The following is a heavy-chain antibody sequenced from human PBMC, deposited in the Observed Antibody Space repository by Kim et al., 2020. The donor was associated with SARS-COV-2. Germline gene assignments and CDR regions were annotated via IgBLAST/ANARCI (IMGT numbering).Heavy chain of an antibody. V-gene: IGHV4-34*01. CDR2: INHSGST. J-gene: IGHJ5*02. CDR3: ARGGPQWLVRGWFDP. CDR1: GGSFSGYY. D-gene: IGHD6-19*01. Sequence: SETLSLTCAVYGGSFSGYYWSWIRQPPGKGLEWIGEINHSGSTNYNPSLKSRVTISVDTSKNQFSLKLSSVTAADTAVYYCARGGPQWLVRGWFDPWGQGTLVTVSS.